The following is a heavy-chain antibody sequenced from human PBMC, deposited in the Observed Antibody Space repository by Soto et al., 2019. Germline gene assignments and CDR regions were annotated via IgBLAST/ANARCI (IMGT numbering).Heavy chain of an antibody. CDR1: GGSISGWY. D-gene: IGHD6-19*01. CDR2: VYYTVST. Sequence: SETLSLPCSLSGGSISGWYWCWIRQAPGKGLEWLGYVYYTVSTNYSPSLRSRVSISVDTSKNEFSLRLISVTAADPAVYFCARSVAVPGAHIDYWGQGTQVTVS. CDR3: ARSVAVPGAHIDY. J-gene: IGHJ4*02. V-gene: IGHV4-59*13.